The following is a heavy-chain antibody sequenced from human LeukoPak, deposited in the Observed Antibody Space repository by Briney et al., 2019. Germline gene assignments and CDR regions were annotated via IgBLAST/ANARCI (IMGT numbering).Heavy chain of an antibody. J-gene: IGHJ4*02. Sequence: GGSLRLSCAASGFTFSDYYMSWIRQAPGQGLEWVAYISHSSGFTNYADSVKGRFAISRDNAKNSLYLQMDSLRAEDTAIYYCAKLFKAYSSTWIDYWGQGTLVTVSS. CDR3: AKLFKAYSSTWIDY. CDR2: ISHSSGFT. D-gene: IGHD6-13*01. V-gene: IGHV3-11*03. CDR1: GFTFSDYY.